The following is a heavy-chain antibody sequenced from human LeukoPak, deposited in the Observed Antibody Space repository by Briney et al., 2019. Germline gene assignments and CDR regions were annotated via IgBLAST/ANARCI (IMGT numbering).Heavy chain of an antibody. Sequence: SETLSLTCTVSGGSISSSSYYWGWIRQPPGKGLEWIGSIYYSGSTYYNPSLKSQVTISVDTSKNQFSLKLSSVTAADTAVYYCASHVPLRYSSGWFLYWGQGTLVTVSS. CDR3: ASHVPLRYSSGWFLY. CDR2: IYYSGST. V-gene: IGHV4-39*01. CDR1: GGSISSSSYY. J-gene: IGHJ4*02. D-gene: IGHD6-19*01.